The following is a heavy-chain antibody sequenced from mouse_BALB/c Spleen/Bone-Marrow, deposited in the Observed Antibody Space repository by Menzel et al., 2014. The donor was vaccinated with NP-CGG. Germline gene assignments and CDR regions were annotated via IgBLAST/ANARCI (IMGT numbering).Heavy chain of an antibody. D-gene: IGHD2-3*01. Sequence: EVQLQQSGPELVKPGASVKVSCRASGYAFTNYNMYWVKQSHGKSLEWIGYIDLYNGGTSYNQKFKGKATLTVDKSPSTAYMHLNSLTSEDSAAYYCARLGDGYYDALDYWGQGTSVTVSS. CDR3: ARLGDGYYDALDY. J-gene: IGHJ4*01. V-gene: IGHV1S135*01. CDR1: GYAFTNYN. CDR2: IDLYNGGT.